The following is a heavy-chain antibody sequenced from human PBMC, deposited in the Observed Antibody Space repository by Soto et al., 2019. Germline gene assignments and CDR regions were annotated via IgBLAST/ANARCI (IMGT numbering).Heavy chain of an antibody. D-gene: IGHD6-19*01. J-gene: IGHJ4*02. CDR1: GGTFSSYT. CDR3: ASPYSSGWYFDY. Sequence: QVQLVQSGAEVKKPGSSVKVSCKASGGTFSSYTISWVRQAPGQGLEWMGRIIPILGIANYAQKFQGRVTITADKSTSTAYMELSSLRSEDTAVYYCASPYSSGWYFDYWGQGTLVTVSS. CDR2: IIPILGIA. V-gene: IGHV1-69*02.